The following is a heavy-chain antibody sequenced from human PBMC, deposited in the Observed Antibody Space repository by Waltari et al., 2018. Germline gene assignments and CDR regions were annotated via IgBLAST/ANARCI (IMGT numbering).Heavy chain of an antibody. CDR1: GMTFTTYS. Sequence: EVQLVESGGGLVQPGGSLRLSCAASGMTFTTYSMNWVRQAPGKGLEWISYVMGHSGDIYYADSLRVRFTISRDNAQNSMYLQMNNLRADDTAVYYCAGIRRGFWFFDLWGRGTLVTVSS. CDR2: VMGHSGDI. D-gene: IGHD3-10*01. V-gene: IGHV3-48*04. J-gene: IGHJ2*01. CDR3: AGIRRGFWFFDL.